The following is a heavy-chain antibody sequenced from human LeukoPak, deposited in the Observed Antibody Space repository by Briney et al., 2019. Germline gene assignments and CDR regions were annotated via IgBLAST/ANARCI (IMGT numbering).Heavy chain of an antibody. CDR1: GGTFSSYA. J-gene: IGHJ4*02. D-gene: IGHD2-15*01. CDR2: IIPIFGTA. V-gene: IGHV1-69*13. Sequence: SVKVSCKASGGTFSSYAISWVRQAPGQGLEWMGGIIPIFGTANYAQKFQGRVTITADESTSTAYMELSSLRSEDTAVYYCARSSCSGGSCYDNRGYFDYWGQGTLVTVSS. CDR3: ARSSCSGGSCYDNRGYFDY.